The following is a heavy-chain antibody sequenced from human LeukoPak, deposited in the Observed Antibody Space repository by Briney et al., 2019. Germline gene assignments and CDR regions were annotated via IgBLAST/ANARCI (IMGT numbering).Heavy chain of an antibody. J-gene: IGHJ4*02. CDR2: ISGSGGST. V-gene: IGHV3-23*01. CDR1: GFTFSSYA. D-gene: IGHD2-2*01. CDR3: AKDRSVPAAQFDFDF. Sequence: GGSLRLSCAASGFTFSSYAMSWVRQAPGKGLEWVSAISGSGGSTYYADSVNGRCTISRDNSKNTLYVQMDSLRAEDTAVYYCAKDRSVPAAQFDFDFWGQGTLVTVSS.